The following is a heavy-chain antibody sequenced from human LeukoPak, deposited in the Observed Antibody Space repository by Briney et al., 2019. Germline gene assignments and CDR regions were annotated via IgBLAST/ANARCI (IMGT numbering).Heavy chain of an antibody. CDR1: GFTFSSYA. V-gene: IGHV3-30-3*01. J-gene: IGHJ4*02. D-gene: IGHD6-19*01. CDR2: ISYDGSNK. CDR3: ARVSVLAGALDFDY. Sequence: GGSLRLSCAASGFTFSSYAMHWVRQAPGKGLEWVAVISYDGSNKYYADSVKGRFTISRDNSKNTLYLQMNSLRAEDTAVYYCARVSVLAGALDFDYWGQGTLVTVSS.